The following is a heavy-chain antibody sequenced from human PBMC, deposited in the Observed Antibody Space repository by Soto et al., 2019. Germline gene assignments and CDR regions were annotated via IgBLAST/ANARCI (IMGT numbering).Heavy chain of an antibody. V-gene: IGHV3-30*18. J-gene: IGHJ4*02. CDR1: GFTFSSYG. D-gene: IGHD5-12*01. Sequence: PGGSLRLSCAASGFTFSSYGMHWVRQAPGKGLEWVAVISYDGSNKYYADSVKGRFTISRDNSKNTLYLQMNSLRAEDTAVYYCANRGHFDYWGQGTLVTVSS. CDR3: ANRGHFDY. CDR2: ISYDGSNK.